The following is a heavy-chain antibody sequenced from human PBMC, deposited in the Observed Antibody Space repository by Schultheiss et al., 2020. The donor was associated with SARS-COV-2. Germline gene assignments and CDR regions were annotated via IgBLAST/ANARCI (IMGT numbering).Heavy chain of an antibody. Sequence: ASVKVSCKASGYTFTGYYMHWVRQAPGQGLEWMGWISVRNGNTVYAQMLQDRVTMTTDTSTSTAYMELRSLRSDDTAVYYCARDVYRRYCSGGSCYSTWYYDYIWGSYRFDYWGQGTLVTVSS. CDR1: GYTFTGYY. J-gene: IGHJ4*02. V-gene: IGHV1-18*04. D-gene: IGHD3-16*02. CDR2: ISVRNGNT. CDR3: ARDVYRRYCSGGSCYSTWYYDYIWGSYRFDY.